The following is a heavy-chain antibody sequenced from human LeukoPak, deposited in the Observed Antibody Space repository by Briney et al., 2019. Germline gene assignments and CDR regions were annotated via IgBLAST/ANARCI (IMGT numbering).Heavy chain of an antibody. CDR3: AKFMDRLLAGYYYYGMDV. J-gene: IGHJ6*02. Sequence: GGSLRLSCAASGFTFSSYAMSWVRQAPGKGLEWVSAISGSGGSTYYADSVKGRFTISRDNSKNTLYLQMNSLRAEDTAVYYCAKFMDRLLAGYYYYGMDVWGQGTTVTVSS. CDR1: GFTFSSYA. V-gene: IGHV3-23*01. D-gene: IGHD2-2*01. CDR2: ISGSGGST.